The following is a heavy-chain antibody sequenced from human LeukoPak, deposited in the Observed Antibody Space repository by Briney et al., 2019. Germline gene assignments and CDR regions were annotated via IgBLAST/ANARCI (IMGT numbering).Heavy chain of an antibody. J-gene: IGHJ4*02. CDR3: AKDRTYSAYAALDY. V-gene: IGHV3-9*01. CDR1: GFTFDDYS. CDR2: ISWNSGSA. Sequence: GGSLRLSCAASGFTFDDYSMHWVRQAPGKGLEWVSGISWNSGSAGYADSVKGRFTISGDSAKNSLYLQMNSLRTEDTALYYCAKDRTYSAYAALDYWGQGTLVTVSS. D-gene: IGHD5-12*01.